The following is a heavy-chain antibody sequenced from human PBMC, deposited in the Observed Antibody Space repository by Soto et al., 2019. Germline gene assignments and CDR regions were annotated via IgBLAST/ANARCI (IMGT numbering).Heavy chain of an antibody. CDR1: GGTFSSYT. V-gene: IGHV1-69*04. Sequence: SVKVSCKASGGTFSSYTISWVRQAPGQGLEWMGRIIPILGIANYAQKFQGRVTITADKSTSTAYMELSSLRSEDTAVYYCARDPITFGGVRLGGGMDVWGKGTTVTVSS. CDR2: IIPILGIA. J-gene: IGHJ6*04. D-gene: IGHD3-16*01. CDR3: ARDPITFGGVRLGGGMDV.